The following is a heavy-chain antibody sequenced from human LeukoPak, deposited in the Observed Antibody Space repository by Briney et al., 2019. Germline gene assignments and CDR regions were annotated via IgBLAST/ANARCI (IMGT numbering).Heavy chain of an antibody. CDR2: IIPILGIA. D-gene: IGHD3-22*01. Sequence: SVKVSCKASGGTFSSYAISWVRPAPGQGLEWMGRIIPILGIANYAQKFQGRVTITADKSTSTAYMELSSLRSEDTAVYYCARGKPVYDSSGYYSGGFDPWGQGTLVTVSS. J-gene: IGHJ5*02. CDR1: GGTFSSYA. CDR3: ARGKPVYDSSGYYSGGFDP. V-gene: IGHV1-69*04.